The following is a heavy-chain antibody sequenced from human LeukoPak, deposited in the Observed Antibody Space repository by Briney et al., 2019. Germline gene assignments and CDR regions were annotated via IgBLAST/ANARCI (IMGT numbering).Heavy chain of an antibody. J-gene: IGHJ4*02. CDR2: IRSKANSYAA. CDR1: GFTFSGSA. D-gene: IGHD4-11*01. Sequence: GGSLRLSCAASGFTFSGSAMHWVRQASGKGLEWVGRIRSKANSYAAAYAASVKGRFTISRDDSKNTAYLQMNSLKTEDTAVYYCTRLSDYSTNDYWGQGTLVTVSS. V-gene: IGHV3-73*01. CDR3: TRLSDYSTNDY.